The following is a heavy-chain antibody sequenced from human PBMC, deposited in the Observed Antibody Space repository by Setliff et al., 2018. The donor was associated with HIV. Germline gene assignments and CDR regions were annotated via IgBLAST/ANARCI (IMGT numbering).Heavy chain of an antibody. CDR1: GASISSGNYY. V-gene: IGHV4-61*02. D-gene: IGHD1-7*01. Sequence: PSETLSLTCTVSGASISSGNYYWSWIRQPAGKGLEWIGRIYTSGSTNYNPSLKSRVTISLDTSKNQFSLKLSSVTAADTTVYYCARHGTWNSQRFHFDYWGQGTPVTVS. CDR3: ARHGTWNSQRFHFDY. J-gene: IGHJ4*02. CDR2: IYTSGST.